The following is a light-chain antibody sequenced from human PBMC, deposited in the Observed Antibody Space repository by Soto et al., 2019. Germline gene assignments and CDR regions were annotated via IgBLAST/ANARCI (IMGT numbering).Light chain of an antibody. Sequence: EIGLTQSPGTLSLSPGERATLSCRASQSVSSSYLAWYQQKPGQAPRLLIYGASSRATGIPDRFSGSGSGTDFTLTISRLEPADFAVYYCQQYGSSPRTFGQGTKVEIK. CDR1: QSVSSSY. V-gene: IGKV3-20*01. CDR2: GAS. CDR3: QQYGSSPRT. J-gene: IGKJ1*01.